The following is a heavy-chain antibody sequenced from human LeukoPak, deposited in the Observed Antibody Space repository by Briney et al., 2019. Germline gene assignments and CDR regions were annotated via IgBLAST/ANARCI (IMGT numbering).Heavy chain of an antibody. CDR3: AKALGYSSGHFDY. J-gene: IGHJ4*02. D-gene: IGHD6-25*01. CDR1: GFTFSSYG. Sequence: GGSLRLSCAASGFTFSSYGMSWVRQAPGKGLEWVSAISGSGGSTYYADSVKGRFTISRDNSKNTLYLQMNSLRAEDTAVYYCAKALGYSSGHFDYWGQGTLVTVSS. CDR2: ISGSGGST. V-gene: IGHV3-23*01.